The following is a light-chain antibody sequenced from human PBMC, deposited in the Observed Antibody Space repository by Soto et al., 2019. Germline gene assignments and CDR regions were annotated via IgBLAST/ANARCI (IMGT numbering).Light chain of an antibody. CDR2: DAS. J-gene: IGKJ1*01. CDR3: QQYNNWPET. Sequence: EIVMTQSPATRSDSPLERAALSCSASQSVSSNLAWYQQKVGQAPKLLIYDASTRATGIPARFSGSGSGTEFTLTISSLQSEDFAVYYCQQYNNWPETFGQGTKVDIK. V-gene: IGKV3-15*01. CDR1: QSVSSN.